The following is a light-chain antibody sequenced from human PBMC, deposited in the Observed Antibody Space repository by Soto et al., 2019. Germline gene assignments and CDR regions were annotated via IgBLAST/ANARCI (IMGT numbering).Light chain of an antibody. CDR2: DAS. Sequence: DIQMTQSPSSLSLSLGDRVTITCRASQGVRSYLAWYQQKPGRPPKLLIYDASTWHSGVPSRFSGSGSGTDFTLTISSLQPEDVAAYYCQKRSNGPLTFGHGTKVDIK. CDR3: QKRSNGPLT. CDR1: QGVRSY. V-gene: IGKV1-27*01. J-gene: IGKJ3*01.